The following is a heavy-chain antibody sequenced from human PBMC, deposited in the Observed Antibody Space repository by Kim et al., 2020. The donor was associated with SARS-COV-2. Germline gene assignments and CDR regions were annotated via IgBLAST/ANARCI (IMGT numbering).Heavy chain of an antibody. CDR2: DGSKK. CDR3: ASGYSYGS. J-gene: IGHJ4*02. Sequence: DGSKKYYADSVKGRFTLSRDNSKNTLYLQMNSLRAEDTAVYYCASGYSYGSWGQGTLVTVSS. D-gene: IGHD5-18*01. V-gene: IGHV3-33*01.